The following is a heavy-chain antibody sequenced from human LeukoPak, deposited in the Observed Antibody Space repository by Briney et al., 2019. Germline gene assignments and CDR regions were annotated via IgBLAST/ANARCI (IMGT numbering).Heavy chain of an antibody. CDR2: IYYSGST. D-gene: IGHD3-22*01. CDR3: ARDVLDYDSSGYDYYFDY. V-gene: IGHV4-39*07. J-gene: IGHJ4*02. Sequence: SETLSLTCTVSGGSISSSSYYWGWIRQPPGKGLEWIGSIYYSGSTYYNPSLKSRVTISVDTSKNQFSLKLSSVTAADTAVYYCARDVLDYDSSGYDYYFDYWGQGTLVTVSS. CDR1: GGSISSSSYY.